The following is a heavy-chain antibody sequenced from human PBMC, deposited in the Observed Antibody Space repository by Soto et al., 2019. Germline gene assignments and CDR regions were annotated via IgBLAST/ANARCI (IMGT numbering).Heavy chain of an antibody. CDR1: GYSFTSYW. V-gene: IGHV5-10-1*01. J-gene: IGHJ3*02. Sequence: LKISCKGSGYSFTSYWISWVRQMPGKGLEWMGRIDPSDSYTNYSPSFQGHVTISPDKSISTAYLQWSSLKAADTAMYYCARYDFWSGYVTAAFDIWGQGTKVTVSS. CDR3: ARYDFWSGYVTAAFDI. CDR2: IDPSDSYT. D-gene: IGHD3-3*01.